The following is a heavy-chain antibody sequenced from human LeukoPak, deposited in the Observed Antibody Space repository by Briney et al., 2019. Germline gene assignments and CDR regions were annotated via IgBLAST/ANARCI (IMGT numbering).Heavy chain of an antibody. CDR3: ARGNNNDHLAWFAP. J-gene: IGHJ5*02. V-gene: IGHV4-59*01. CDR2: IYYSGST. CDR1: GGSISSDY. Sequence: SETLSLTCSVSGGSISSDYWSWIRQPPGKGLEWIGYIYYSGSTNYNPSLKSRVTISVDTSKNQFSLKLSSVTAADTAVYYCARGNNNDHLAWFAPWGQGTLVTVSS. D-gene: IGHD2-8*01.